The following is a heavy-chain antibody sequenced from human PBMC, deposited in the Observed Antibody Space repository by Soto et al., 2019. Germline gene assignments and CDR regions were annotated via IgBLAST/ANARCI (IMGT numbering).Heavy chain of an antibody. J-gene: IGHJ4*02. Sequence: PGESLKISCQCSGYTFSNFWIAWVRQLPGKGLEYMGIIYPGDSETRYSPSFHGKVTISADRSIGTAYLQWSSLEASDSAFYFRARSPRSSTYFDYRGQGALVTVSS. CDR3: ARSPRSSTYFDY. D-gene: IGHD6-13*01. CDR2: IYPGDSET. CDR1: GYTFSNFW. V-gene: IGHV5-51*01.